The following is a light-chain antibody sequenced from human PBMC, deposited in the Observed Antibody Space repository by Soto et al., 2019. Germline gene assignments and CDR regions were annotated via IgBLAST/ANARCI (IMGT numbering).Light chain of an antibody. CDR1: ESVSSSY. V-gene: IGKV3-20*01. CDR2: STS. Sequence: EIVLTQSPGTLSLSPGERATLSCWASESVSSSYLAWYQQKPGQAPRLLIHSTSTRAPNIPDRFSGSGSGTHFTLTISRLEPEDCAVYYCHQCGTRPPFTFGPGTRVDIK. CDR3: HQCGTRPPFT. J-gene: IGKJ3*01.